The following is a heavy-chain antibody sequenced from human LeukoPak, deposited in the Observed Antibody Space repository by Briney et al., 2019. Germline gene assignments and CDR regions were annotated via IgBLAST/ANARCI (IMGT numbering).Heavy chain of an antibody. CDR3: ARRVDQIAALDY. D-gene: IGHD6-25*01. V-gene: IGHV4-39*01. Sequence: SETLSLTCTVSGGSISSSLYFWGWIRQPPGKGLEWIGSIYYTGSTYYNPSLKSRVTISVDTSKNQFSLKLSSVTAADTAVYYRARRVDQIAALDYWGQGTLLTVSS. J-gene: IGHJ4*02. CDR2: IYYTGST. CDR1: GGSISSSLYF.